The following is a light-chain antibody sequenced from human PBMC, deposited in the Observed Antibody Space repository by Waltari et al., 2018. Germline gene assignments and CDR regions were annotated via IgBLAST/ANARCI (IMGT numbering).Light chain of an antibody. Sequence: QSVLTQPPSASGTPGQRVTISCSGSSSNIGSNYVYWYQQLPGTAPKLLIYRNNQRPSGVPDRFSGSKSGTSASRAISGRRSEDEADYYCAAWDDSLSGPVFGGGTKLTVL. CDR1: SSNIGSNY. CDR2: RNN. CDR3: AAWDDSLSGPV. V-gene: IGLV1-47*01. J-gene: IGLJ2*01.